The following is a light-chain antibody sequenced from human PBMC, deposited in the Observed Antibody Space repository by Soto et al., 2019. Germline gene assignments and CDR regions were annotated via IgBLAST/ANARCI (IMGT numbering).Light chain of an antibody. CDR2: DNN. J-gene: IGLJ3*02. Sequence: QSVLTQPPSVSGVPGQRVTISCTGNSSNIGAGYAVHWYQQLPGTAPELLIYDNNNRPSGVPDRFSGSKSGTSASLAITGLQAEDEADYYCQSYDSSLSGWVFGGGTKLTVL. CDR1: SSNIGAGYA. CDR3: QSYDSSLSGWV. V-gene: IGLV1-40*01.